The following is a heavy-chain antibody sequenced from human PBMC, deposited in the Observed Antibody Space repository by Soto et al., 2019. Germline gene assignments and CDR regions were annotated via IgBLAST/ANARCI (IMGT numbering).Heavy chain of an antibody. V-gene: IGHV4-34*01. J-gene: IGHJ3*02. CDR3: ATGYYYFTAFDI. D-gene: IGHD3-22*01. CDR1: GGSFSAYY. Sequence: QVQLKQWGAGLLKPSETLSLTCAVYGGSFSAYYWSWIRQPPGKGLEWIGEINHNGSTNYNASLKSRVTISGVTSKNQFSLKLSSVTAADTAVYYCATGYYYFTAFDIWGQGTMVTVSS. CDR2: INHNGST.